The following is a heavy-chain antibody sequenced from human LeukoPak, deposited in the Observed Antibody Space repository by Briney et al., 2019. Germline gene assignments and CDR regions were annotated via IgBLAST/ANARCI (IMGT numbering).Heavy chain of an antibody. J-gene: IGHJ4*02. D-gene: IGHD3-10*01. Sequence: PGGSLRLSCAASGFTFHDTAMHWVRQPPGKDLGWVSGIYWKSGIIGYADSVKGRFTISRDNAKSSLYLQMNRLRAEDTALYYCVKDRSRGPRNVANILDYWGQGALVTVSS. V-gene: IGHV3-9*01. CDR1: GFTFHDTA. CDR3: VKDRSRGPRNVANILDY. CDR2: IYWKSGII.